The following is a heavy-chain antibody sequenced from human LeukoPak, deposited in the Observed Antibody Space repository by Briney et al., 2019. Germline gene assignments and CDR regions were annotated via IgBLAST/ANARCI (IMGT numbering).Heavy chain of an antibody. V-gene: IGHV4-59*01. CDR2: IYYSGST. J-gene: IGHJ4*02. Sequence: PSETLSPTCTVSGGSISSYYWSWLRQPPGKGLEWVGYIYYSGSTNYNPSLKSRVTISVDTSKNQFSLKLSSVTAADPAVYYCARVPGYSSGWYGEYYFDYWGQGTLVSVSS. D-gene: IGHD6-19*01. CDR3: ARVPGYSSGWYGEYYFDY. CDR1: GGSISSYY.